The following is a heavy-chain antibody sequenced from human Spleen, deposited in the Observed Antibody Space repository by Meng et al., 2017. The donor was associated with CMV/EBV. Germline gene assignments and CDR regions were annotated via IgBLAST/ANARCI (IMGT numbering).Heavy chain of an antibody. CDR3: ARGQYGDPFDY. CDR1: GYTFTIYD. Sequence: ASVKVSCKASGYTFTIYDINWVRQATGQGLEWMGWMHTNSGNTGYAQKFQGRVTMTRNTSISTAYMELRSLRSEDTAVYYCARGQYGDPFDYWGQGTLVTVSS. CDR2: MHTNSGNT. V-gene: IGHV1-8*01. J-gene: IGHJ4*02. D-gene: IGHD4-17*01.